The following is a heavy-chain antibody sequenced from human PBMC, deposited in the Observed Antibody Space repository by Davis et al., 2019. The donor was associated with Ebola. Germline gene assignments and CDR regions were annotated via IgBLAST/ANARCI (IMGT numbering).Heavy chain of an antibody. CDR3: ARLWYHFDH. CDR2: IYYSGIT. CDR1: GGFISSSRSY. J-gene: IGHJ4*02. D-gene: IGHD2-15*01. V-gene: IGHV4-39*01. Sequence: SETLSLTCTVPGGFISSSRSYWGWIRQTPGKGLEWIGSIYYSGITYYSPSLKSRVTTYVDTSKNQFSLKLNSVTAADTAVYYCARLWYHFDHWGQGAEVTVSS.